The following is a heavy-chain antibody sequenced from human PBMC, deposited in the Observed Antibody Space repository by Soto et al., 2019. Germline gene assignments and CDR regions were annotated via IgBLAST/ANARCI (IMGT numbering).Heavy chain of an antibody. CDR2: IYHVGST. D-gene: IGHD1-26*01. Sequence: SETLSLTCTVSGDSLSTSFWWTWVRQSPGKGLEWIGQIYHVGSTNYNPALKSRVTISVDKSKNQFSLKLTSVNAADTAVYYCARRYGSAIDYWGQGTLVT. CDR1: GDSLSTSFW. V-gene: IGHV4-4*02. CDR3: ARRYGSAIDY. J-gene: IGHJ4*02.